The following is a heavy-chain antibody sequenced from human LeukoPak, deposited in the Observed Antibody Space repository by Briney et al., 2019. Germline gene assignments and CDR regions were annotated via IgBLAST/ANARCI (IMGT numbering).Heavy chain of an antibody. Sequence: PGGSLRLSCAASGFTFSDYYMSWIRQPPGKGLEWIGEINHSGSTNYNPSLKSRVTISVDTSKNQFSLKLSSVTAADTAVYYCARNRPGPITMVRGVIRNWFDPWGQGTLVTVSS. V-gene: IGHV4-34*01. CDR1: GFTFSDYY. J-gene: IGHJ5*02. CDR2: INHSGST. CDR3: ARNRPGPITMVRGVIRNWFDP. D-gene: IGHD3-10*01.